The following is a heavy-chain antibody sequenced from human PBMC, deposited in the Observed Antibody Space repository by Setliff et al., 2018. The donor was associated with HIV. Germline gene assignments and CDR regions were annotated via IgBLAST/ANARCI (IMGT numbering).Heavy chain of an antibody. CDR3: ARDTSIVRGRDY. CDR2: IYNSGST. CDR1: GGSISSSDYY. Sequence: LSLTCTVSGGSISSSDYYWGWIRQPPGKGLEWIGSIYNSGSTHYNPSLKSRVTISVDTSKNQFSLKLTSVTAADTAVYFCARDTSIVRGRDYWGQGTLVTVSS. D-gene: IGHD3-10*01. J-gene: IGHJ4*02. V-gene: IGHV4-39*07.